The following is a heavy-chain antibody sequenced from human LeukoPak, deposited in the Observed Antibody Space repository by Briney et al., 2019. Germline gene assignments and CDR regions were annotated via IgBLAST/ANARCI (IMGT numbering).Heavy chain of an antibody. J-gene: IGHJ5*02. Sequence: PSETLSLTCTVSGGSISSNYWSWIRQPPGKGLEWIGYIYNSGSTNYNPSLKSRVTISVDTSKNQFSLKLSSVTAADTAVYYCARTIYSGSYMWFDPWGQGTLVTVSS. CDR2: IYNSGST. CDR1: GGSISSNY. V-gene: IGHV4-59*08. D-gene: IGHD1-26*01. CDR3: ARTIYSGSYMWFDP.